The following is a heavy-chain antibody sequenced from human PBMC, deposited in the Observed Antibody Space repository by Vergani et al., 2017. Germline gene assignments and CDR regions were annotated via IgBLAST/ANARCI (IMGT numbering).Heavy chain of an antibody. J-gene: IGHJ4*02. D-gene: IGHD3-3*01. CDR3: ARDQGYDFWSGYYGY. V-gene: IGHV3-21*01. Sequence: EVQLVESGGGLVKPGGSLRLSCAASGFTFSSYSMNWVRQAPGKGLEWVSSISSSSSYIYYADSVQGRFTISRDNAKNSLYLQMNSLRAEDTAVYYCARDQGYDFWSGYYGYWGQGTLVTVSS. CDR2: ISSSSSYI. CDR1: GFTFSSYS.